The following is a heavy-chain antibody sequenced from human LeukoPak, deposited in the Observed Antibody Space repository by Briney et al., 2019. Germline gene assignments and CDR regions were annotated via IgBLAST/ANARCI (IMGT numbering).Heavy chain of an antibody. CDR1: RGTFSSYA. J-gene: IGHJ3*02. Sequence: VASVKVSCKASRGTFSSYAISWVRQAPGQGLEWMGGIIPIFGTANYAQKFQGRVTITADKSTSTAYMELSSLRSEDTAVHYCATPYDSSGYDAFDIWGQGTMVTVSS. D-gene: IGHD3-22*01. CDR3: ATPYDSSGYDAFDI. CDR2: IIPIFGTA. V-gene: IGHV1-69*06.